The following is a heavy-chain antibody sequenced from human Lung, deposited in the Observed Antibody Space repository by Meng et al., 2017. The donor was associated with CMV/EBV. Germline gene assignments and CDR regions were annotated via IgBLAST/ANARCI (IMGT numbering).Heavy chain of an antibody. D-gene: IGHD5-18*01. CDR2: FDPEDGET. CDR3: ATDGRGYSYGKYYYYYGMDV. V-gene: IGHV1-24*01. J-gene: IGHJ6*02. Sequence: ASVXVSXXVSGYTLTELSMHWVRQAPGKGLEWMGGFDPEDGETIYAQKFQGRVTMTEDTSTDTAYMELSSLRSEDTAVYYCATDGRGYSYGKYYYYYGMDVWGQGTXVTVSS. CDR1: GYTLTELS.